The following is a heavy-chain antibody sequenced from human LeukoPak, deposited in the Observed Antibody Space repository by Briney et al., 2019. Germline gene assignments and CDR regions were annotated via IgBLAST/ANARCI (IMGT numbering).Heavy chain of an antibody. CDR3: ARQARGIVAPTNWFDP. D-gene: IGHD6-13*01. V-gene: IGHV3-48*02. Sequence: QPGGSLRLSCAASGFSFSGYSMNWVRQAPGKGLEWVAYISSAISTIYYADSVKGRFTISRDNAKNSLFLQMSSLRDEDTAMYYCARQARGIVAPTNWFDPWGQGTLVTVSS. CDR2: ISSAISTI. J-gene: IGHJ5*02. CDR1: GFSFSGYS.